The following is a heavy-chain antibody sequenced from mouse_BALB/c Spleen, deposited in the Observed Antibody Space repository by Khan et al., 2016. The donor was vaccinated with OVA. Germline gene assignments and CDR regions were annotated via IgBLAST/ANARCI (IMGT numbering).Heavy chain of an antibody. D-gene: IGHD2-14*01. V-gene: IGHV1-4*01. CDR3: AREGAYYKSDGLFSY. J-gene: IGHJ3*01. CDR1: GYTFTTYT. Sequence: VQLQESGAELARPGASVKMSCKASGYTFTTYTMHWVKQRPGQGLEWIGYINPSNGYTNYNQKFKDKSTLTADKSSSTAYMQLSSLTSDYSAVYYCAREGAYYKSDGLFSYWGQGALVTVSA. CDR2: INPSNGYT.